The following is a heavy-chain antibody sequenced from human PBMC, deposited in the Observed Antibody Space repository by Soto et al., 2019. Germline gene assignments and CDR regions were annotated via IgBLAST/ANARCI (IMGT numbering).Heavy chain of an antibody. D-gene: IGHD2-15*01. J-gene: IGHJ5*02. CDR1: GFTFSSYA. V-gene: IGHV3-23*01. Sequence: EVQLLESGGGLVQPGGSLRLSCAASGFTFSSYAMSWVRQAPGKGLEWVSAISGSGGSTYYADSVKGRFTISRDNSKNTLYLQMNSLRAEDTAVYYCAKKSYCSGGSCYMEYAGWFDPWGQGTLVTVSS. CDR2: ISGSGGST. CDR3: AKKSYCSGGSCYMEYAGWFDP.